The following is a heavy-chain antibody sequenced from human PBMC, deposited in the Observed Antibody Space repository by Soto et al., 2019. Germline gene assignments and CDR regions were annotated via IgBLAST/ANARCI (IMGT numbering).Heavy chain of an antibody. Sequence: PGGSLRLSCAASGFTFSSYGMHWVRQAPGKGLEWVAVISYDGSNKYYADSVKGRFTISRDNSKNTLYLQMNSLRAEDTAVYYCAKVRYCSSTSCSYGMDVWGQGTTVTV. J-gene: IGHJ6*02. CDR2: ISYDGSNK. CDR1: GFTFSSYG. V-gene: IGHV3-30*18. CDR3: AKVRYCSSTSCSYGMDV. D-gene: IGHD2-2*01.